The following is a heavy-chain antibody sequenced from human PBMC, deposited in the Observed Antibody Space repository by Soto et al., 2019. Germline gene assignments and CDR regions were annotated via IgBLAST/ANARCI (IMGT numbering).Heavy chain of an antibody. D-gene: IGHD3-22*01. CDR1: GVTFSSYN. Sequence: EVQLVESGGGLVQPGESLRLSCAASGVTFSSYNMNWVRQAPGKGLEWVAYISSSSRTTYYADSVKGRFTVSRDNAKNSLYLQMDRLRAEDTAVYYCARDRYDSYGYFSYWGQGTQVTVSA. J-gene: IGHJ4*02. V-gene: IGHV3-48*01. CDR2: ISSSSRTT. CDR3: ARDRYDSYGYFSY.